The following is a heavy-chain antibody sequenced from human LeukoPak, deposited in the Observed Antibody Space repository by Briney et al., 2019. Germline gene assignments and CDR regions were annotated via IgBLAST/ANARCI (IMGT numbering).Heavy chain of an antibody. Sequence: SQTLSLTCAVSGGSISSGGYSWSWIRQPPGKGLEWIGYIYHSGSTYYNPSLKSRVTISVDTSKNQFSLKLSSVTAADTAVYYCARDKAGAYYYDSSGYYTGDAFDIWGQGTMVTVSS. V-gene: IGHV4-30-2*01. J-gene: IGHJ3*02. CDR2: IYHSGST. CDR3: ARDKAGAYYYDSSGYYTGDAFDI. CDR1: GGSISSGGYS. D-gene: IGHD3-22*01.